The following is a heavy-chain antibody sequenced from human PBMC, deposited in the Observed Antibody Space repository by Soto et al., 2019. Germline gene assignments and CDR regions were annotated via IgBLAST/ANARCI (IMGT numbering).Heavy chain of an antibody. D-gene: IGHD4-17*01. V-gene: IGHV4-61*01. Sequence: QVQLQESGPGLVKPSETLSLTCNVSGGSVSSGSYYWNWIRQPPGKGLEWIGYFYYSGSTNYNPSLKSRVTISVDTSKNQFSLKLTSVTAADTAMYYCASLGGVTTRGGAIDFWGQGTLVTVSS. J-gene: IGHJ4*02. CDR2: FYYSGST. CDR1: GGSVSSGSYY. CDR3: ASLGGVTTRGGAIDF.